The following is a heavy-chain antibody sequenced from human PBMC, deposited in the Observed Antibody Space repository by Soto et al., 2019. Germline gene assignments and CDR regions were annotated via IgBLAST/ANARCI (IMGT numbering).Heavy chain of an antibody. V-gene: IGHV1-58*01. CDR2: IVVGSGNT. Sequence: QMQLVQSGPEVKKPGTSVKVSCKASGVTFSGSAVHWVRQARGQRPEWIGWIVVGSGNTNYAQKFQERVTITWDKSTTPASMDLHRLRSEDRAGYYCAAASGTGWDWNAVDFWGQGTKVTVSS. J-gene: IGHJ3*01. D-gene: IGHD1-1*01. CDR3: AAASGTGWDWNAVDF. CDR1: GVTFSGSA.